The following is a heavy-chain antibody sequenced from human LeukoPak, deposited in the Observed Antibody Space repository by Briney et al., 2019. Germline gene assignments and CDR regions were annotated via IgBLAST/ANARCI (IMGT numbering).Heavy chain of an antibody. Sequence: PSETLSLTCTVSGGSISSSSYYWGWIRQPPGKGLEWIGSIYYSGSTYYNPSLKSRVTISVDTSKNQFSLKLSSVTAADTAVYYCASPSQVYDFWSGLDYWGQGTLVTVSS. CDR1: GGSISSSSYY. J-gene: IGHJ4*02. D-gene: IGHD3-3*01. V-gene: IGHV4-39*01. CDR3: ASPSQVYDFWSGLDY. CDR2: IYYSGST.